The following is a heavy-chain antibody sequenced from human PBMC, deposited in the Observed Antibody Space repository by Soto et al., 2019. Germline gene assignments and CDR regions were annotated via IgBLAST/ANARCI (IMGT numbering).Heavy chain of an antibody. CDR1: GFTVSSNY. J-gene: IGHJ6*03. V-gene: IGHV3-53*04. CDR3: ARASPQGDFWSGYYFYYYYYMDV. CDR2: IYSGGST. D-gene: IGHD3-3*01. Sequence: GGSLRLSCAASGFTVSSNYMSWVRQAPGKGLEWVSVIYSGGSTYYADSVKGRFTISRHNSKNTLYLQMNSLRAEDTAVYYCARASPQGDFWSGYYFYYYYYMDVWGKGTTVTVSS.